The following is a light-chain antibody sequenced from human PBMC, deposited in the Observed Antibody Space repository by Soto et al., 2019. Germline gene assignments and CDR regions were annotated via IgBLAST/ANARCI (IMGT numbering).Light chain of an antibody. Sequence: EIVMTQSPATLSVSPGERATLSCRASQSVSSNLAWYQQKPGQAPRLLIYGASTRATGIPARFSGSGSGTEFTLTVSSVQAEDFAVYYWQQYNNWPPRGTFGQGTKVEIK. CDR1: QSVSSN. CDR3: QQYNNWPPRGT. CDR2: GAS. J-gene: IGKJ1*01. V-gene: IGKV3-15*01.